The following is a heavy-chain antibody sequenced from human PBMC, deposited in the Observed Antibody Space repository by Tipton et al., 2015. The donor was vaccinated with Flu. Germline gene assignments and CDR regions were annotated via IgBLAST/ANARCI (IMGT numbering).Heavy chain of an antibody. V-gene: IGHV3-7*01. J-gene: IGHJ4*02. CDR3: SKSLDC. CDR2: IKQDGSEK. CDR1: GFSFSNSW. Sequence: SLRLSCAASGFSFSNSWMDWVRQTPGKGLEWVANIKQDGSEKYYVDSVKGRFTISRDNAKNSLYLQMNSLRAEDTAVYYCSKSLDCWGQGILVTVSS.